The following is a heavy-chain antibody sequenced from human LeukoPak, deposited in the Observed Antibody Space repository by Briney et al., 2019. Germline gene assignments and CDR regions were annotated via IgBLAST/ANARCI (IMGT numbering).Heavy chain of an antibody. Sequence: GGSLRLSCAASGFTFSNYWMTWVRQAPGKGLEWVANVKQDGSETHYMDSLRGRFTISRDNAKNSLYLQMNSLRAEDTAVYYCARDLRFRDDYWGQGTLVTVSS. CDR1: GFTFSNYW. CDR2: VKQDGSET. CDR3: ARDLRFRDDY. D-gene: IGHD3-10*01. V-gene: IGHV3-7*01. J-gene: IGHJ4*02.